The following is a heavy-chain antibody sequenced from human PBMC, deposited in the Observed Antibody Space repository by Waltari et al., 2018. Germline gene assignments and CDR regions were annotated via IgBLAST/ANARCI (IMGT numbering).Heavy chain of an antibody. CDR2: IIPIFGTA. J-gene: IGHJ6*02. CDR3: ARGGWDSSGWPGGMDV. D-gene: IGHD6-19*01. CDR1: GGTFRRYA. Sequence: QVQLVQSGAEVKKPGSSVKVSCKASGGTFRRYAISWVRQAPGQGLEWMGGIIPIFGTANYAQKFQGRVTITTDESTSTAYMELSSLRSEDTAVYYCARGGWDSSGWPGGMDVWGQGTTVTVSS. V-gene: IGHV1-69*05.